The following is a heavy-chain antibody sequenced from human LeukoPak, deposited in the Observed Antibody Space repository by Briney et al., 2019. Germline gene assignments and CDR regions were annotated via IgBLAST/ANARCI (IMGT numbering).Heavy chain of an antibody. D-gene: IGHD3-10*01. J-gene: IGHJ4*02. CDR1: GFTFSSYW. CDR2: INWNGGST. V-gene: IGHV3-20*04. CDR3: ARGGWFGELLFDY. Sequence: PGGSLRLSCAASGFTFSSYWMNWVRQAPGKGLEWVSGINWNGGSTGYADSVKGRFTISRDNAKNSLYLQMNSLRAEDTALYYCARGGWFGELLFDYWGQGTLVTVSS.